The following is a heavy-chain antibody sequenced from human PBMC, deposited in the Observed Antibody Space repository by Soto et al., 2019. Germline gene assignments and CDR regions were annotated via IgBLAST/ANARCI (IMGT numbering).Heavy chain of an antibody. CDR2: IYPSDSDT. Sequence: AESLKISCNGSGYSFAGYWIAWGRQMPGKGLELMGIIYPSDSDTRYRPSFQGQVTISADKSISSAYLQWSSLRASDTAMYYCARGGVSTRTFDDWGQGTPVTVSS. J-gene: IGHJ4*02. CDR3: ARGGVSTRTFDD. V-gene: IGHV5-51*01. CDR1: GYSFAGYW. D-gene: IGHD3-3*01.